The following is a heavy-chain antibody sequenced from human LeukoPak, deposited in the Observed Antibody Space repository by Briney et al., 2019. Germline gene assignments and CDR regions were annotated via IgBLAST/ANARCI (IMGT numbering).Heavy chain of an antibody. CDR2: ITAGGGAT. CDR3: AEELPGAFDF. J-gene: IGHJ3*01. V-gene: IGHV3-23*01. CDR1: GFPLGNYA. D-gene: IGHD1-26*01. Sequence: GGSLRLSCAASGFPLGNYAISWVRRAPGKGLQWVSTITAGGGATYYADSVKGRFAISRDDSKNTLYLQTNSLRAEDTAVYYCAEELPGAFDFWGQGTLVTVSS.